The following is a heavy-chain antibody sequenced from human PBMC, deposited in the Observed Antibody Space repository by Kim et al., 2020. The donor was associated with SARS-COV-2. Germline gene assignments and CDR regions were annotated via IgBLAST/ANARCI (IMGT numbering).Heavy chain of an antibody. V-gene: IGHV1-8*01. Sequence: YDQKFQGRVTLAWNTSTSTAYMELSGLRSEDTAVYYCARVFGFYYHYMDVWGKGTTVTVSS. J-gene: IGHJ6*03. CDR3: ARVFGFYYHYMDV. D-gene: IGHD3-10*01.